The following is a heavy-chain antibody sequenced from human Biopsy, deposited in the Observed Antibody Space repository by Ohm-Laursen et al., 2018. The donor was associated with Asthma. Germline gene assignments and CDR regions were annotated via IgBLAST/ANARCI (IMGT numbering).Heavy chain of an antibody. CDR3: ARGDSSGWSHYYFDY. CDR1: GFTFSNYV. J-gene: IGHJ4*02. D-gene: IGHD6-19*01. CDR2: ITGSGGFT. Sequence: SLRLSCAASGFTFSNYVMSWVRQAPGKGLEWVSSITGSGGFTYYADSVKGRFTISRDKSENTLYLQMDSLRAEDTAVYYCARGDSSGWSHYYFDYWGQGTLVTVSS. V-gene: IGHV3-23*01.